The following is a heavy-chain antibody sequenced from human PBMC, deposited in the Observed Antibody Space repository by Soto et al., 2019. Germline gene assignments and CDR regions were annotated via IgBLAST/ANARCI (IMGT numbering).Heavy chain of an antibody. V-gene: IGHV3-72*01. CDR1: GFTFNGHY. J-gene: IGHJ4*02. D-gene: IGHD2-21*02. Sequence: PGGSLRLSCEGSGFTFNGHYMDWVRQAPGKGLEWLGRIRNKPNGHTTAYAASVKGRFTISRDDSKNLVYLQMNSLKSEDTALYYCSTTVITAPLFEYWSQGTLVTVSS. CDR3: STTVITAPLFEY. CDR2: IRNKPNGHTT.